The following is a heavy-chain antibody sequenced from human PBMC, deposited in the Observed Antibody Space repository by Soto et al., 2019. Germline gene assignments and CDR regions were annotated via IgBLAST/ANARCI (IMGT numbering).Heavy chain of an antibody. CDR2: ISYDGSNK. J-gene: IGHJ4*02. Sequence: GGSLRLSCAASGFTFSSLGMHWVRQAPGKGLEWVAVISYDGSNKYYADSVKGRFTISRDNSKNTLYLQMNSLRAEDTAVYYCAKDRRSSGWFDYWGQGTLVTVSS. V-gene: IGHV3-30*18. CDR3: AKDRRSSGWFDY. D-gene: IGHD6-19*01. CDR1: GFTFSSLG.